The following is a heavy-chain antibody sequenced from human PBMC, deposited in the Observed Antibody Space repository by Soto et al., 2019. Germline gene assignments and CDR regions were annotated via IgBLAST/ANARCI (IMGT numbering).Heavy chain of an antibody. CDR3: AREVEAFDI. CDR2: ISYDGSNK. V-gene: IGHV3-30-3*01. J-gene: IGHJ3*02. D-gene: IGHD1-26*01. CDR1: GFTFRSYA. Sequence: QVQLVESGGGVVQPGRSQRLSCAASGFTFRSYAMHWVRQAPGKGLEWVAGISYDGSNKWYAESVKGRFTISRDNSKNTLYVQMNSLRAEETAVYYCAREVEAFDIWGQGTMVTVSS.